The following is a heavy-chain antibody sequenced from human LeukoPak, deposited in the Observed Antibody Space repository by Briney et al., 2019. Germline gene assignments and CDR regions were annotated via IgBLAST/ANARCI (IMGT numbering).Heavy chain of an antibody. CDR1: GFTFSSYA. CDR2: ISGSGGST. Sequence: PGGSLRLSCAASGFTFSSYAMGWVRQAPGKGLEWVSAISGSGGSTYYADSVKGRFTISRDNSKNTLYLQMNSLRAEDTAVYYCATHPGSTIPPFDYWGQGTLVTVSS. J-gene: IGHJ4*02. V-gene: IGHV3-23*01. D-gene: IGHD1-26*01. CDR3: ATHPGSTIPPFDY.